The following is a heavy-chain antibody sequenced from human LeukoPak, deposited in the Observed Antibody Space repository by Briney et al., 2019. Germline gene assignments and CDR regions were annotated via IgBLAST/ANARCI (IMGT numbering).Heavy chain of an antibody. CDR3: ARHWGDYGDYTGDAFDI. CDR1: GDSITSGRYY. Sequence: PSETLSLTCTVSGDSITSGRYYWSWIRQPAGKGLEWIGRIFTSDSTYYNPSLKSRVTISVDTSKNQFSLKLSSVTAADTAVYYCARHWGDYGDYTGDAFDIWGQGTMVTVSS. V-gene: IGHV4-61*02. J-gene: IGHJ3*02. D-gene: IGHD4-17*01. CDR2: IFTSDST.